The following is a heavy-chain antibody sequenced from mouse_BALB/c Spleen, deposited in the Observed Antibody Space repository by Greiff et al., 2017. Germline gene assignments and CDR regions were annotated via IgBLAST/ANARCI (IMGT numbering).Heavy chain of an antibody. J-gene: IGHJ4*01. CDR2: IWGDGST. CDR3: ARDRDDDAMDY. V-gene: IGHV2-6-7*01. CDR1: GFSLTGYG. Sequence: QVQLKESGPGLVAPSQSLSITCTVSGFSLTGYGVNWVRQPPGKGLEWLGMIWGDGSTDYNSALKSRLSISKDNSKSQVFLKMNSLQTDDTASYYCARDRDDDAMDYWGQGTSVTVSS. D-gene: IGHD2-12*01.